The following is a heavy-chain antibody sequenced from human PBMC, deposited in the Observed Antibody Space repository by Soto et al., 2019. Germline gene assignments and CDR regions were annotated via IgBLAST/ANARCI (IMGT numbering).Heavy chain of an antibody. Sequence: GGTLRLSCAASRFTFSTYGMHWVRQAPDTGLEWVAVISDDASELYYADSVKGRFTISRDNSNNTLYLQIDSLRPDDTAVYFCAKEMDALVWGSHRLDHWGHGVLVTVAS. D-gene: IGHD3-16*02. J-gene: IGHJ4*01. CDR2: ISDDASEL. CDR1: RFTFSTYG. CDR3: AKEMDALVWGSHRLDH. V-gene: IGHV3-30*18.